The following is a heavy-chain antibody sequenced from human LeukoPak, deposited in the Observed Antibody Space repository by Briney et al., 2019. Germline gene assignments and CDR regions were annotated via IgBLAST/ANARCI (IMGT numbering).Heavy chain of an antibody. J-gene: IGHJ4*02. CDR2: INHSGRI. V-gene: IGHV4-34*01. CDR1: GASFSGYY. CDR3: ATSTYSSSWRYKLDY. Sequence: SETRSPTGAVYGASFSGYYSGWIRQPPGKAREWIGEINHSGRITSNTSLTSRVTISVDTCTNQFSLKLSSVTGADTAVYYCATSTYSSSWRYKLDYWGQGTLVTVSS. D-gene: IGHD6-13*01.